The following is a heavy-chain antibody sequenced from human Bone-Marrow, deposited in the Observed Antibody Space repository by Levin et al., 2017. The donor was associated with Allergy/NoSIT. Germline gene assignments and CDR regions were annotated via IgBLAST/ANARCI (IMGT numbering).Heavy chain of an antibody. Sequence: LSLTCAASGFTFDDYAMYWVRQVPGKGLEWVSGMSWNSANVDYAESVKGRFTVSRDNAKNSLYLQMNSLRGEDTALYYCARSGFYPDAFDIWGQGTLVTVSS. J-gene: IGHJ3*02. CDR3: ARSGFYPDAFDI. D-gene: IGHD3-22*01. CDR1: GFTFDDYA. CDR2: MSWNSANV. V-gene: IGHV3-9*01.